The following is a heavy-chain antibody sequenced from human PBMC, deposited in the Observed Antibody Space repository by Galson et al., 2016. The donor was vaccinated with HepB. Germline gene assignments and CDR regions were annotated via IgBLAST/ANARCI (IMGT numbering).Heavy chain of an antibody. Sequence: PLSLTCTVSGDFISSGGYYWSWIRHHPGKGLEWIGYIHYSGNAFYNPSLRGRLSILVDTSKNQFFLKLKSVTAADTAVYYCARGRKVAHSAAGYFFDYWGQGTLVTVSS. J-gene: IGHJ4*02. CDR1: GDFISSGGYY. V-gene: IGHV4-31*03. CDR3: ARGRKVAHSAAGYFFDY. D-gene: IGHD2-15*01. CDR2: IHYSGNA.